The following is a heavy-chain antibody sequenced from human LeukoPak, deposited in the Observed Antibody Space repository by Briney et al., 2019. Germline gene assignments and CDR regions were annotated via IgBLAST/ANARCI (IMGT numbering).Heavy chain of an antibody. Sequence: PGGTLRLSCAASGFTFSSYERKWVRQAPGKGREGGSYISSSGSTKYYADSVKVRFTISRDNAKNSLYLQMNSLRAEDTAVYYCARARLLLWFGELSNYYYYGMDVWGKGTPVTVSS. D-gene: IGHD3-10*01. CDR1: GFTFSSYE. V-gene: IGHV3-48*03. J-gene: IGHJ6*04. CDR3: ARARLLLWFGELSNYYYYGMDV. CDR2: ISSSGSTK.